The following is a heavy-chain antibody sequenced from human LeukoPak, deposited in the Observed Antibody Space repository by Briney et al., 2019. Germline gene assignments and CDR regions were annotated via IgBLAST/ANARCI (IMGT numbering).Heavy chain of an antibody. CDR2: IYWNGGTT. Sequence: PGRSLRLSCAASGFTFDDSAMHWVRQAPGKGLEWVSSIYWNGGTTGYADSVRGRFTISRDNAKKSLYLQMNSLRPEDTALYYCAKDKVVLGYYDSSGILDYWGQGTLVTVSS. V-gene: IGHV3-9*01. J-gene: IGHJ4*02. D-gene: IGHD3-22*01. CDR1: GFTFDDSA. CDR3: AKDKVVLGYYDSSGILDY.